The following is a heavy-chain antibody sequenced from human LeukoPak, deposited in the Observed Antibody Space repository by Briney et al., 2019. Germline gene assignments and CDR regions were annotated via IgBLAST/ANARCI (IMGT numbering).Heavy chain of an antibody. D-gene: IGHD3-22*01. CDR3: ARERARYYYDSSGYYPYYFDY. CDR2: ISYDGSNK. J-gene: IGHJ4*02. V-gene: IGHV3-30-3*01. CDR1: GFTFSSYA. Sequence: PGGSLRLSRAASGFTFSSYAMHWVRQAPGKGLEWVAVISYDGSNKYYADSVKGRFTISRDNSKNTLYLQMNGLRAEDTAVYYCARERARYYYDSSGYYPYYFDYWGQGTLVTVSS.